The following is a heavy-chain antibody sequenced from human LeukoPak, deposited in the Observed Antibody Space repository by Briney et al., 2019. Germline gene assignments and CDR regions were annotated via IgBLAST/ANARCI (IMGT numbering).Heavy chain of an antibody. CDR1: GGSFSGYY. V-gene: IGHV4-34*01. CDR2: INHSGST. D-gene: IGHD4-17*01. J-gene: IGHJ4*02. Sequence: NPGGSLRLSCAVYGGSFSGYYWSWIRQPPGKGLEWIGEINHSGSTNYNPSLKSRVTISVDTSKNQFSLKLSSVTAADTAVYYCARQGNMTTVTGGLGFDYWGQGTLVTVSS. CDR3: ARQGNMTTVTGGLGFDY.